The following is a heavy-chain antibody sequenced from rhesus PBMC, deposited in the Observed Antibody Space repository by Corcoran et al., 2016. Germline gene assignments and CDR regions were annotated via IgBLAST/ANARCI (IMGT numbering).Heavy chain of an antibody. V-gene: IGHV1S2*01. J-gene: IGHJ2*01. Sequence: QVQLVQSGAEVKKPGSSVKVSCKASGYTFTDYYMHWVRQAPRQGLEWMGWINPYNGHTKLAQKFQGRVTRTSDTSTSTAYMELSSLRSEDTDVYYCASGSSYVHDWYFDLWGPGTPITISS. CDR1: GYTFTDYY. D-gene: IGHD4-29*01. CDR2: INPYNGHT. CDR3: ASGSSYVHDWYFDL.